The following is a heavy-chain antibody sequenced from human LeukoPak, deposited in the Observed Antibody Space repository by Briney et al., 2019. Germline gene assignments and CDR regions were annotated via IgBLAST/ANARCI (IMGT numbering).Heavy chain of an antibody. J-gene: IGHJ4*02. V-gene: IGHV4-30-4*08. CDR2: FYCSGST. CDR3: ARDSRTPRTGDYYFDY. Sequence: SQTLSLTXTVSGGSISSGDYYWSWIRQPPGKGLEWVGYFYCSGSTYYNPSLKSRVTISVDTSKNQFSLKLSSVTAADTAVYYCARDSRTPRTGDYYFDYWGQGTLVTVSS. CDR1: GGSISSGDYY. D-gene: IGHD7-27*01.